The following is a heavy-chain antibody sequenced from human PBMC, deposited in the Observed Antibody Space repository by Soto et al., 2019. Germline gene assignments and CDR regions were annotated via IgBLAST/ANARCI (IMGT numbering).Heavy chain of an antibody. J-gene: IGHJ4*02. Sequence: QVTLKESGPVLVKPTETLTLTCTVSGFSLSNARMGVSWIRQPPGKALEWLAHIFSNDEKSYSTSLKSRLTISKDTSKSQGVLTITNMDPVDTATYDCARIGAIVGAIELDYWGQGTLVTVSS. CDR2: IFSNDEK. V-gene: IGHV2-26*01. CDR1: GFSLSNARMG. CDR3: ARIGAIVGAIELDY. D-gene: IGHD1-26*01.